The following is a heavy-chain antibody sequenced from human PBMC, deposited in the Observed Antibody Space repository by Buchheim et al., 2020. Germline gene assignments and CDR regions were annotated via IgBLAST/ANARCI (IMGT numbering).Heavy chain of an antibody. V-gene: IGHV3-30*18. J-gene: IGHJ4*02. CDR2: ISYHGSNY. CDR1: GFSFSSYG. Sequence: QVQLVESGGGVVQPGRSLRLSCAASGFSFSSYGMHWVRQAPGKGLEWVAVISYHGSNYYYADSVKGRFTISRDNSKNTLYLQMNSLRAEDTAVYYCAKGYTIFGVVTPGDYWGQGTL. D-gene: IGHD3-3*01. CDR3: AKGYTIFGVVTPGDY.